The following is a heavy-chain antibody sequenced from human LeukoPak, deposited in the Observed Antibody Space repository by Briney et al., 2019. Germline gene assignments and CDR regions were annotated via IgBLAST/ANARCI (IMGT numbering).Heavy chain of an antibody. J-gene: IGHJ4*02. CDR2: SSSGSSTI. Sequence: GGSLRLSCAASGFTFSNYAMNWVRQPPGKGLEWVSYSSSGSSTIYYTDSVKGRFTISRDNAKNSLFLQMNSLRAEDTAVYYCARGEQDMATMSIDYWGQGTLVTVSS. CDR3: ARGEQDMATMSIDY. D-gene: IGHD5-24*01. CDR1: GFTFSNYA. V-gene: IGHV3-48*01.